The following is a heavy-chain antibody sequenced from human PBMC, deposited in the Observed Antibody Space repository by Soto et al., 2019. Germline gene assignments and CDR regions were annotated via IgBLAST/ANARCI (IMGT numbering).Heavy chain of an antibody. V-gene: IGHV1-69*13. CDR3: ARVERGRYFGPPGHYYYGMDV. CDR1: GGTFSSYA. CDR2: IIPIFGTA. D-gene: IGHD3-9*01. J-gene: IGHJ6*02. Sequence: SVKVSCNASGGTFSSYAISWVRPAPGQGLEWMGGIIPIFGTANYAQKFQGRVTITADESTSTAYMELSSLRSEDTAVYYCARVERGRYFGPPGHYYYGMDVWGQGTTVTVSS.